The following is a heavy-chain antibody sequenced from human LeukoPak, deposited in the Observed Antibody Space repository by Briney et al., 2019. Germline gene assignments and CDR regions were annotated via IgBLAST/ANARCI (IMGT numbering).Heavy chain of an antibody. V-gene: IGHV3-23*01. J-gene: IGHJ6*02. CDR2: ISGSGYST. CDR1: GFTFSSHA. CDR3: AKDLRRGYSYGHYYYYGMDV. Sequence: GGSLRLSCAVSGFTFSSHAMSWVRQAPGKGLEWVSAISGSGYSTYYADSVKGRFTISRDNSKNTLYLQMNSLRAEDTALYYCAKDLRRGYSYGHYYYYGMDVWGQGTTVTVSS. D-gene: IGHD5-18*01.